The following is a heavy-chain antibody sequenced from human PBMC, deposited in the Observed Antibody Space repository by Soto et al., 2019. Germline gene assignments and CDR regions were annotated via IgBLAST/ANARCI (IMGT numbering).Heavy chain of an antibody. CDR2: IVLIFGSP. V-gene: IGHV1-69*01. CDR1: GGTFSRSA. J-gene: IGHJ6*02. CDR3: ARSYFSETIINGGFSYHGLDV. D-gene: IGHD3-10*01. Sequence: QVQLVQSGAEVKKPGSSVKVSCKASGGTFSRSAISWVRQAPGQGLEWMGGIVLIFGSPNYSQKFQGRLTITADEPTSTALMELSSLKSDDTAVYFCARSYFSETIINGGFSYHGLDVWGQGTTVTVSS.